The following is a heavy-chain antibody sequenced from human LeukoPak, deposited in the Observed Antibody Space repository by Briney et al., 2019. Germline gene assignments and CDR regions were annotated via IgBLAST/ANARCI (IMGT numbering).Heavy chain of an antibody. V-gene: IGHV4-59*12. Sequence: PSETLSLTCTVSGGSISSYYWSWIRQPPGKGLEWIGYIYYSGSTNYNPSLKSRVTISVDTSKNQFSLKLSSVTAADTAVYYCARSAYYDILTGLNPPFDYWGQGTLVTVSS. CDR3: ARSAYYDILTGLNPPFDY. D-gene: IGHD3-9*01. CDR1: GGSISSYY. CDR2: IYYSGST. J-gene: IGHJ4*02.